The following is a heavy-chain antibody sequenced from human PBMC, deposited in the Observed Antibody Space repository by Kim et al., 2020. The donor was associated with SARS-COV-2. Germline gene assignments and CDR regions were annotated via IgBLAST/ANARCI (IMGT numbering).Heavy chain of an antibody. CDR3: VRGYAGGPFDL. CDR1: GFTFDDYG. V-gene: IGHV3-20*01. CDR2: INRNSDSR. Sequence: GGSLRLSCAASGFTFDDYGMSWVRQAPGKGLEWVSGINRNSDSRGYEYSVKGRFTISSDKAKNSLILHLNSQSVEDKDLYHCVRGYAGGPFDLWGQGTLV. J-gene: IGHJ4*02. D-gene: IGHD3-16*01.